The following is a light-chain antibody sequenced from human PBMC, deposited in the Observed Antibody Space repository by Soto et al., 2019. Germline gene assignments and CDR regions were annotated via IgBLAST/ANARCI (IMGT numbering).Light chain of an antibody. CDR1: SSNIGSNT. V-gene: IGLV1-44*01. J-gene: IGLJ2*01. CDR3: AACADSLKGVV. CDR2: SNN. Sequence: QSVLTQPPSASGTPGQRVTISCSGSSSNIGSNTVNWYQQLPGTAPKLLIYSNNQRPSGVPDRFSGSKSGTSASLAISGLQSEDEADYYCAACADSLKGVVFGGGTKLTVL.